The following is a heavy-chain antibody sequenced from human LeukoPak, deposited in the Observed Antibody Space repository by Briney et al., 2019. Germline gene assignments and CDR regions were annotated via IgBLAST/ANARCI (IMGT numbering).Heavy chain of an antibody. CDR1: GGSLTSGYY. Sequence: PSQTLSLTCTVSGGSLTSGYYWTWIRQHPGKGLEWIGYIHPSGSTNYNPSLESRVIMSLDTSQNQFPLKLSSVTAADTAMYYCARGQDPFKTGSWGQGTLVTVSS. CDR3: ARGQDPFKTGS. V-gene: IGHV4-31*03. D-gene: IGHD1-1*01. CDR2: IHPSGST. J-gene: IGHJ5*02.